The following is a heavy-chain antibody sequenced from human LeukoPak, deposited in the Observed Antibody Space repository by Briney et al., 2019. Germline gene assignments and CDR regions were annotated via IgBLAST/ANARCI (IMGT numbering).Heavy chain of an antibody. CDR1: GYSFTTYW. Sequence: GESLKISCRGSGYSFTTYWIGWVRQMPGKGLEWMGIIYTGDSDTRYSPSFQGQVTMSADKSINTASMQWSSLKASDTAMYSCARRQGCSSTSCPPDSWGEGTLVTVSS. CDR3: ARRQGCSSTSCPPDS. D-gene: IGHD2-2*01. CDR2: IYTGDSDT. J-gene: IGHJ4*02. V-gene: IGHV5-51*01.